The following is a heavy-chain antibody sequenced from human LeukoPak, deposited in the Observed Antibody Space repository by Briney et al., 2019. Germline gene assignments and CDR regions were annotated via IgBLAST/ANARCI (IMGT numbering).Heavy chain of an antibody. V-gene: IGHV4-38-2*02. CDR2: IYHSGST. D-gene: IGHD6-19*01. Sequence: SETLSLTCTVSGYSISSGYYWGWIRQPPGKGLEWIGSIYHSGSTYYNPSLESRVTISVDTSKNQFSLKLSSVTAADTAVYYCARDRGTAVAGTEFDYWGQGTLVTVSS. J-gene: IGHJ4*02. CDR3: ARDRGTAVAGTEFDY. CDR1: GYSISSGYY.